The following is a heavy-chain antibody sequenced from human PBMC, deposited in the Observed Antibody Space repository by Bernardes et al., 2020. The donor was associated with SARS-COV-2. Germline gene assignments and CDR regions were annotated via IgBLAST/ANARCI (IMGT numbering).Heavy chain of an antibody. CDR2: INKDGSEK. Sequence: GGSLRLSCSASGFTFSNYWMSWFRQAPGKGLEWVANINKDGSEKYYVDSVKGRFSISRDNAKNSLHLQMNSLRAEDTAVYYCAREGETRNYYYYGMDVWGQGTTVTVSS. V-gene: IGHV3-7*01. CDR1: GFTFSNYW. CDR3: AREGETRNYYYYGMDV. D-gene: IGHD3-16*01. J-gene: IGHJ6*02.